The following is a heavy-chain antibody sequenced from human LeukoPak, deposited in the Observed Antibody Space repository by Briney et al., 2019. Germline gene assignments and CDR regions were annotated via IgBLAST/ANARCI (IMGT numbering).Heavy chain of an antibody. D-gene: IGHD4-23*01. CDR2: IYYSGST. Sequence: SETLSLTCTVSGGSISSGGYYWSWIRQHPGKGLEWIGCIYYSGSTYYNPSLKSRVTISVDTSKNQFSLKLSSVTAADTAVYYCARNDYGGLDYWGQGTLVTVSS. J-gene: IGHJ4*02. CDR3: ARNDYGGLDY. V-gene: IGHV4-31*03. CDR1: GGSISSGGYY.